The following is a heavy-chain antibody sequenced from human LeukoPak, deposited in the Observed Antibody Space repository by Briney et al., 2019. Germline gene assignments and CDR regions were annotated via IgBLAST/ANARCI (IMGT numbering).Heavy chain of an antibody. Sequence: SETLSLTCTVSGGSISGGGYNWSWLRQPPGKGLEWIGYIYYTGITYYNPSLRSRVTISVGTSKNLFSLKLSSVTAADTAVYYCARDAGNWFDPWGQGTLVTVSS. V-gene: IGHV4-31*03. CDR1: GGSISGGGYN. CDR2: IYYTGIT. J-gene: IGHJ5*02. CDR3: ARDAGNWFDP.